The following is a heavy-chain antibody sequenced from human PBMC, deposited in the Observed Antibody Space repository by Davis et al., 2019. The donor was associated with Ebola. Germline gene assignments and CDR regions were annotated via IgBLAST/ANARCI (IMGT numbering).Heavy chain of an antibody. J-gene: IGHJ4*02. CDR3: ARMSGSYCFDY. V-gene: IGHV3-23*01. D-gene: IGHD1-26*01. Sequence: GGSLRLSCATSGFIFRSYVMSWVRQAPGKGLEWVSTFGTSGDTFYADSVKGRFTISRDNSKNTLYLQMNSLRAEDTAVYYCARMSGSYCFDYWGQGTLVTVSS. CDR1: GFIFRSYV. CDR2: FGTSGDT.